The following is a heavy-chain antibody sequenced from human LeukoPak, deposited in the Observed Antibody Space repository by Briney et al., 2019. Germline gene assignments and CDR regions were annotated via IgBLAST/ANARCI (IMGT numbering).Heavy chain of an antibody. CDR3: ARGSISWYYFDY. J-gene: IGHJ4*02. CDR2: IYSGGGT. CDR1: GFTFSSYA. V-gene: IGHV3-53*01. Sequence: PGGSLRLSCAASGFTFSSYAMSWVRQAPGKGLEWVSVIYSGGGTDYADSVKDRFIISRDISKNTMYLQMNSLRAEDTAVYYCARGSISWYYFDYWGQGTPVTVSS. D-gene: IGHD6-13*01.